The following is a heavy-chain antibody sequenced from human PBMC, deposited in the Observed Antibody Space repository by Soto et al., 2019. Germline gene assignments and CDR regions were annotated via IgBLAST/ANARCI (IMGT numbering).Heavy chain of an antibody. CDR3: AAGTLGAVWTPLDH. J-gene: IGHJ4*02. V-gene: IGHV4-59*03. CDR1: GGSFGDNY. D-gene: IGHD3-16*01. CDR2: IYYSGSI. Sequence: QVHLQESGPRLVKPSETLSLTCDVSGGSFGDNYWTWIRHFPGKGLEWIGYIYYSGSINYNPSLKSRVSISVDASKAQFSLQLTSVTAADTALYYCAAGTLGAVWTPLDHWGQGILVTVSS.